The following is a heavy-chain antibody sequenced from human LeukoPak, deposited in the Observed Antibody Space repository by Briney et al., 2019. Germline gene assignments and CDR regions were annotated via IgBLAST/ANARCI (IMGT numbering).Heavy chain of an antibody. V-gene: IGHV3-21*01. Sequence: ISIYLYYAYSVNGRFTLSRDNAKNSLYLQMNSLRAEDTAVYYCASDVDYYDSSGYYDLFDYWGQGTLVTVSS. CDR3: ASDVDYYDSSGYYDLFDY. J-gene: IGHJ4*02. D-gene: IGHD3-22*01. CDR2: ISIYL.